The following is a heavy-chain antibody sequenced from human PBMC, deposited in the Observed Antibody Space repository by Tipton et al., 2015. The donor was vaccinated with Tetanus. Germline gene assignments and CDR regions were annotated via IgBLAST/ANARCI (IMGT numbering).Heavy chain of an antibody. Sequence: LVKPTETLSLTCGVSGGSFSGNYWSWVRQAPGKGLEWIGEISHSGSSSYSPSLKSRVTISVDTSKNQFSLRLRSVAAADTAVYYCARGGRDAYNNPLGAFDVWGRGTTVTVSS. CDR3: ARGGRDAYNNPLGAFDV. CDR1: GGSFSGNY. CDR2: ISHSGSS. V-gene: IGHV4-34*01. J-gene: IGHJ3*01. D-gene: IGHD5-24*01.